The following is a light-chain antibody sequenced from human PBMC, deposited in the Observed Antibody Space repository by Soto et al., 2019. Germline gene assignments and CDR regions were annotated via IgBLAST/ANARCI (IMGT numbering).Light chain of an antibody. CDR1: SSDVGGYNY. CDR3: TLVV. V-gene: IGLV2-14*01. CDR2: EVS. Sequence: QSVLTQPASVSGSPGQSITISCTGTSSDVGGYNYVSWYQQHPGKAPKLMIYEVSNRPSGVSNRFSGSKSGNTASLTISGLQAEDEADYYCTLVVFGTGTKLTVL. J-gene: IGLJ1*01.